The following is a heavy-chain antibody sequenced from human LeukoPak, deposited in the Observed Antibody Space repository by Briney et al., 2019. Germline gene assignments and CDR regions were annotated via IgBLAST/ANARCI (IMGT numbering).Heavy chain of an antibody. CDR1: GITLSNYG. D-gene: IGHD3-22*01. Sequence: GGSLRLSCAVSGITLSNYGMTWVRQAPGKGLEGVAGISDTGGRTNYADSVKGRFTISRDNPKNTLYLQMNSLRAEDTAVYFCAKRGVVIRVILVGFHKEAYYFDSWGQGALVTVSS. V-gene: IGHV3-23*01. CDR2: ISDTGGRT. CDR3: AKRGVVIRVILVGFHKEAYYFDS. J-gene: IGHJ4*02.